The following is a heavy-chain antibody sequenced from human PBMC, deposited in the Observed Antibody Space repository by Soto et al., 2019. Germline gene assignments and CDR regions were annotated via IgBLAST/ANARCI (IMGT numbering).Heavy chain of an antibody. V-gene: IGHV1-3*01. CDR1: GFMNSTSV. J-gene: IGHJ4*02. D-gene: IGHD5-12*01. CDR3: ARGNSGYDYGFFEY. Sequence: GASAKASCKASGFMNSTSVIYWVRQEPGQRPEWMGWIAAGNGKTDYSQKFQGRLTLDRDTSASTVYLDLTILRAEDTAVYFCARGNSGYDYGFFEYWGQGSPVTVSS. CDR2: IAAGNGKT.